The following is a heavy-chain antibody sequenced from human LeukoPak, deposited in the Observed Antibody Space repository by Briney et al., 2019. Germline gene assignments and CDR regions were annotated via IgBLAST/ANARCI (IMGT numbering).Heavy chain of an antibody. Sequence: GGSLRLPCAASGFTFSSYGMHWVRQAPGKGLEWLAVIWYDGSNIYYADPVKGRFAISRDNSKNTLYLQINSLRAEDTAVYYCARARNDYDTSSFSALDYWGQGTLVTVSS. CDR1: GFTFSSYG. V-gene: IGHV3-33*01. J-gene: IGHJ4*02. D-gene: IGHD3-22*01. CDR2: IWYDGSNI. CDR3: ARARNDYDTSSFSALDY.